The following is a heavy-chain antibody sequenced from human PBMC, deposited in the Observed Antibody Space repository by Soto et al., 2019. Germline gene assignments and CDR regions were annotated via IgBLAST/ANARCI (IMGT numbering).Heavy chain of an antibody. CDR2: ISSSSSTI. V-gene: IGHV3-48*02. CDR3: ARVYSYDILTTPFDY. CDR1: GFTFSSYS. Sequence: SGGSLRLSCAASGFTFSSYSMNWVRQAPGKGLEWVSYISSSSSTIYYADSVKGRFTISRDNAKNSLYLQMNSLRDEDTAVYYCARVYSYDILTTPFDYWGQGTLVTVSS. D-gene: IGHD3-9*01. J-gene: IGHJ4*02.